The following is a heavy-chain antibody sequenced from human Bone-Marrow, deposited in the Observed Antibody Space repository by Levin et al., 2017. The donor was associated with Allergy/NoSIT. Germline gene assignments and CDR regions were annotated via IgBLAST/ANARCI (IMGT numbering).Heavy chain of an antibody. Sequence: GGSLRLSCAASGFTFSSYSMNWVRQAPGKGLEWVSYISSSSSTIYYADSVKGRFTISRDNAKNSLYLQMNSLRDEDTAVYYCARVGGQWLVRGYKNWFDPWGQGTLVTVSS. CDR2: ISSSSSTI. V-gene: IGHV3-48*02. CDR3: ARVGGQWLVRGYKNWFDP. J-gene: IGHJ5*02. D-gene: IGHD6-19*01. CDR1: GFTFSSYS.